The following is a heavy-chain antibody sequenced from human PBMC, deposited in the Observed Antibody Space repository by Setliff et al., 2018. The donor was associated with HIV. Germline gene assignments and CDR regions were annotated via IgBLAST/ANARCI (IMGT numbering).Heavy chain of an antibody. CDR3: ARQLASGFWAFDI. CDR1: DDSFSTSDYW. Sequence: TLSLTCTVSDDSFSTSDYWWAWVRQPPGKGLEWIGSIYHDGGTYYSPSLKSRVTISVDTSKNRFSLKLSSVTATDTAVYYCARQLASGFWAFDIWGQGTMVTVSS. V-gene: IGHV4-39*01. D-gene: IGHD3-22*01. J-gene: IGHJ3*02. CDR2: IYHDGGT.